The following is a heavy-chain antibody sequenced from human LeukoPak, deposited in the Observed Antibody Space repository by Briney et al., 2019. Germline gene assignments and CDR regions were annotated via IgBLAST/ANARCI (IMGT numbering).Heavy chain of an antibody. D-gene: IGHD6-13*01. V-gene: IGHV1-46*01. CDR3: ARGGVWRGYSSSWYPKPFDY. CDR2: INPSGGST. J-gene: IGHJ4*02. Sequence: ASVKVSCKASGYTFTSYYMHWVRQAPGQGLEWTGIINPSGGSTSYAQKFQGRVTMTRDTSTSTVYMELSSLRSEDTAVYYCARGGVWRGYSSSWYPKPFDYWGQGTLVTVSS. CDR1: GYTFTSYY.